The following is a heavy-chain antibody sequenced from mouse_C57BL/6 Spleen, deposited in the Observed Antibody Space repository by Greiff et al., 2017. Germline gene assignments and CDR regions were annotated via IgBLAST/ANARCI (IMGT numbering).Heavy chain of an antibody. CDR3: TKGNYVDAMDY. V-gene: IGHV5-9-1*02. CDR2: ISSGGDYI. CDR1: GFTFSSYA. J-gene: IGHJ4*01. D-gene: IGHD2-1*01. Sequence: EVQGVESGEGLVKPGGSLKLSCAASGFTFSSYAMSWVRQTPEKRLEWVAYISSGGDYIYYADTVKGRCTISRDNARNTLYLQMSSLKSEDTAMYYCTKGNYVDAMDYWGQGTSVTVSS.